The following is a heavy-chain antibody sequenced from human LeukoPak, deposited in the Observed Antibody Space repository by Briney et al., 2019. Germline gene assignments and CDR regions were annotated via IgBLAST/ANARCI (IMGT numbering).Heavy chain of an antibody. CDR1: GFTFDDYG. V-gene: IGHV3-20*04. J-gene: IGHJ4*02. CDR2: INWNGGST. D-gene: IGHD3-16*02. CDR3: AREDYDYVWGSYRYIYFDH. Sequence: PGGSLRLSCAASGFTFDDYGMSWVRQAPGKGLEWVSGINWNGGSTGYADSVKGRFTISRDNAKNSLYLQMNSLRAEDTALYYCAREDYDYVWGSYRYIYFDHWGQGTLVTVSS.